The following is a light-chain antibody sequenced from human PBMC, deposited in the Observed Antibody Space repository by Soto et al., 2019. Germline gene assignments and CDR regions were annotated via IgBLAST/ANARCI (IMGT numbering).Light chain of an antibody. V-gene: IGKV3-20*01. CDR1: QSVSSSF. CDR3: QQFGSSLFS. Sequence: VLTQFPGTLSLSPGERATLSCGASQSVSSSFLAWYQQKPGQAPRLLIYGASTRATGVPDRFSGSGSGTDFTLTISRLEPEDFAVYCCQQFGSSLFSFGPGTKVDIK. CDR2: GAS. J-gene: IGKJ3*01.